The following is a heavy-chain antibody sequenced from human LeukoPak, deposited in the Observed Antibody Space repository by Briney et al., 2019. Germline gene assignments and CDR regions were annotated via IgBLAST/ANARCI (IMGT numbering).Heavy chain of an antibody. CDR3: ARADSSSWANYYCYYMDV. J-gene: IGHJ6*03. CDR2: IYYSGST. V-gene: IGHV4-39*07. D-gene: IGHD6-13*01. CDR1: GGSISSSSYY. Sequence: SETLSLTCTVSGGSISSSSYYWGWIRQPPGKGLEWIGSIYYSGSTYYNPSLKSRVTISVDTSKNQFSLKLSSVTAADTAVYYCARADSSSWANYYCYYMDVWGKGTTVTVSS.